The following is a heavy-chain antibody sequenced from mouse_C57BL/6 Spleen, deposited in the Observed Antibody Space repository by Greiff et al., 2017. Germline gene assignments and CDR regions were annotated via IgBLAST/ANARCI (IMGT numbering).Heavy chain of an antibody. V-gene: IGHV2-2*01. Sequence: QVQLKESGPGLVQPSQSLSITCTVSGFSLTGYGVHWVRQSPGKGLEWLGVIWSGGSTDYNAAFISRLSISKDNSKRQVVLKRNSMQADETAIYYCARNGDYYGSSRNYYDMDDWGKGTSVNVSS. CDR1: GFSLTGYG. J-gene: IGHJ4*01. CDR3: ARNGDYYGSSRNYYDMDD. CDR2: IWSGGST. D-gene: IGHD1-1*01.